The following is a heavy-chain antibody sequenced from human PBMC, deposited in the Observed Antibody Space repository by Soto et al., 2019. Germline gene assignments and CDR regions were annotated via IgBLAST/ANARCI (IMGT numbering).Heavy chain of an antibody. V-gene: IGHV1-18*04. CDR3: ARDAIITSFGVVTPDYYYYYGMDV. J-gene: IGHJ6*02. Sequence: QVQLVQSGAEVKKPGASVKVSCKASGYTFTSYGISWVRQAPGQGLEWMGWISAYNGNTNYAQKLQGRVTMTTDTSTSTAYMELRSLRSDDTAVYYCARDAIITSFGVVTPDYYYYYGMDVWGQGTTVTVSS. D-gene: IGHD3-3*01. CDR1: GYTFTSYG. CDR2: ISAYNGNT.